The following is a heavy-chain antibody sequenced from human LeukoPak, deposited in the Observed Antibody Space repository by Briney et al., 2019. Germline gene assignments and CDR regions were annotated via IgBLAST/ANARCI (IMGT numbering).Heavy chain of an antibody. D-gene: IGHD6-13*01. CDR3: ARAVGKLVQTNWGAFDI. CDR2: IYASGNT. CDR1: GVSVNSHF. Sequence: SETLSLVCTVSGVSVNSHFWSWIRQPAGRGLEWIGQIYASGNTNYSPSVKTRVTMSLDTSKNQFSLRLTSVTAADTAVYYCARAVGKLVQTNWGAFDIWGQGTMVTVSS. V-gene: IGHV4-4*07. J-gene: IGHJ3*02.